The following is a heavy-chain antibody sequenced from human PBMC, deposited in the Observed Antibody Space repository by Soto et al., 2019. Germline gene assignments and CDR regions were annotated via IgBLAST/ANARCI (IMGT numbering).Heavy chain of an antibody. CDR3: ARDAPVLRXFDWLSSRDDYYYGMDV. Sequence: GGSLRLSCAASGFTFSYYYMSWIRQAPGKGLEWVSYISSSGSTIYYADSVKGRFTISRDNAKNSLYLQMNSLRAEDTAVYYCARDAPVLRXFDWLSSRDDYYYGMDVWGQGTTVTVSS. CDR1: GFTFSYYY. CDR2: ISSSGSTI. V-gene: IGHV3-11*01. D-gene: IGHD3-9*01. J-gene: IGHJ6*02.